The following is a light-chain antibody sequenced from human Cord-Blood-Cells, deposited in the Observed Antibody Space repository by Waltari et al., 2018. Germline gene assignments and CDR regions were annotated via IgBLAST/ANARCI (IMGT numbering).Light chain of an antibody. J-gene: IGLJ2*01. CDR1: SSDVGSYNL. Sequence: QSALTQPASVSGSPGQSITISCTGTSSDVGSYNLVSWYQQHPGKAPKLMIYEGSKRPSGVSNRLSVSKSGNTASLTISGLQAEDEADYYCCSYAGSSTLVFGGGTKLTVL. V-gene: IGLV2-23*01. CDR3: CSYAGSSTLV. CDR2: EGS.